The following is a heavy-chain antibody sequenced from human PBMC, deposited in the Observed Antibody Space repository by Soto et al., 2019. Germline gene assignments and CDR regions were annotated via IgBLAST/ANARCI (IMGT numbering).Heavy chain of an antibody. CDR1: GGSISSGGYY. CDR3: ASSGGDTAMVEYYYYGMDV. J-gene: IGHJ6*02. CDR2: IYYSGST. D-gene: IGHD5-18*01. V-gene: IGHV4-31*03. Sequence: QVQLQESGPGLVKPSQTLSLTCTVSGGSISSGGYYWSWIRQHPGKGLEWIGYIYYSGSTYYNPSLKSRVTISVDTSKNQFSLKLSSVTAADTAVYYCASSGGDTAMVEYYYYGMDVWGQGTTVTVSS.